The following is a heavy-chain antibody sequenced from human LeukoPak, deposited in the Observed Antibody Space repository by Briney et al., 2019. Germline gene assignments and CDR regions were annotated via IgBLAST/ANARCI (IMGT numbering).Heavy chain of an antibody. J-gene: IGHJ2*01. V-gene: IGHV3-21*01. CDR3: VRSGGYCGSTTCHVEYFDL. Sequence: PGGSLRLSCAASGFTFSSYSMNWVRQAPGKGLEWVSSISSSDTYIYHADSVKGRFTISRDNAKNSLYLQMNSLRVEDTAMYYCVRSGGYCGSTTCHVEYFDLWGRGTLVTVSS. CDR2: ISSSDTYI. D-gene: IGHD2-2*01. CDR1: GFTFSSYS.